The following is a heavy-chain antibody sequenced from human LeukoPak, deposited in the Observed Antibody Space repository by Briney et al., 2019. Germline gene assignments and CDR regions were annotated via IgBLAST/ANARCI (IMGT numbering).Heavy chain of an antibody. J-gene: IGHJ4*02. CDR2: IYYTGGT. CDR1: GGSIGSDY. Sequence: SETLSLTCTVSGGSIGSDYWTWIRHPPGKGLECIGYIYYTGGTNYNPSLKSRVTISVDTSKNQFSLKLSSVTAADTAVYFCAKYGNSGWVIDNWGQGTLVTVSS. D-gene: IGHD6-19*01. CDR3: AKYGNSGWVIDN. V-gene: IGHV4-59*08.